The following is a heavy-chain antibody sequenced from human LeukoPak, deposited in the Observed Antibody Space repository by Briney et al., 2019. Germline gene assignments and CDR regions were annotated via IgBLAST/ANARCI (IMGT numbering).Heavy chain of an antibody. CDR3: ARHPTGGYNFFDY. V-gene: IGHV4-59*08. Sequence: SETLPLTCTVSGGSIRSYYWSWIRQPPGKRLEWIGYVYHTGASNYNPSLKSRVSILVDMSKNQFSLELTSVTAADTAIYYCARHPTGGYNFFDYWGQGALVTVSS. D-gene: IGHD5-12*01. J-gene: IGHJ4*02. CDR2: VYHTGAS. CDR1: GGSIRSYY.